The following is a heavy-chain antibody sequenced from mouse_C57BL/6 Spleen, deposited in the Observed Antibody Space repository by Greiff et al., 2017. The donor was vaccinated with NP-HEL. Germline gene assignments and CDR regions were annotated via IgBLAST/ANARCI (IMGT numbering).Heavy chain of an antibody. J-gene: IGHJ2*01. D-gene: IGHD1-1*02. Sequence: VKLMESGAELVRPGTSVKVSCKASGYAFTNYLIEWVKQRPGQGLEWIGVINPGSGGTNYNEKFKGKATLTADKSSSTAYMQLSSLTSEDSAVYFCARSGGYGFDYWGQGTTLTVSS. CDR2: INPGSGGT. V-gene: IGHV1-54*01. CDR3: ARSGGYGFDY. CDR1: GYAFTNYL.